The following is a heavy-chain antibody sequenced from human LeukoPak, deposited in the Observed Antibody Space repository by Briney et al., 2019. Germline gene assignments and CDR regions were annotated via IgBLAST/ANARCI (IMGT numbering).Heavy chain of an antibody. V-gene: IGHV4-59*01. J-gene: IGHJ6*02. D-gene: IGHD5-24*01. Sequence: SEALSLTCTVSGGSISSYYWSWIRQPPGKGLEWIGYIYYSGSATYNPSLNNRVTISVDRSKNQFSLRLSSVTAADTAVYYCARDPEMATPYYYGMDVWGQGTTVTVS. CDR3: ARDPEMATPYYYGMDV. CDR1: GGSISSYY. CDR2: IYYSGSA.